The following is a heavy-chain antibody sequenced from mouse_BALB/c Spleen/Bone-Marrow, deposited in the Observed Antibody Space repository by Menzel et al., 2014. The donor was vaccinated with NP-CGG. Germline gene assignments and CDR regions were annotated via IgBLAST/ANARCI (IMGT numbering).Heavy chain of an antibody. Sequence: EEKLMESGGGLVQPGGSLKLSCAASGFDFRRYWMSWVRQAPGKGLEWIGEINPESSTINYTPSLKYKFIISRDNAKNTLYLQMSKVRSEDTALYYCARLGYYGYFVDWGQGTTLTVSS. V-gene: IGHV4-1*02. D-gene: IGHD2-3*01. CDR1: GFDFRRYW. J-gene: IGHJ2*01. CDR2: INPESSTI. CDR3: ARLGYYGYFVD.